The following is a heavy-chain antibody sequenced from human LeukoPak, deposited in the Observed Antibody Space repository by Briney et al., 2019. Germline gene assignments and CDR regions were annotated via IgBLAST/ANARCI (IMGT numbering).Heavy chain of an antibody. Sequence: ASVKVSCKASGGTFSSYAISWVRQAPGQGLEWMGRIIPILGIANYAQKFQGRVTITADKSTSTAYMELSSLRSEDTAVYYCARDGYYDFWSGYYTSWDYFDYWGQGTLVTVSS. CDR1: GGTFSSYA. D-gene: IGHD3-3*01. V-gene: IGHV1-69*04. CDR2: IIPILGIA. J-gene: IGHJ4*02. CDR3: ARDGYYDFWSGYYTSWDYFDY.